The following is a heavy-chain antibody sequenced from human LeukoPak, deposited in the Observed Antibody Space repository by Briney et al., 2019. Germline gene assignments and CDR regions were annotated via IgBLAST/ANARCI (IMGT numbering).Heavy chain of an antibody. Sequence: GGSLRLSCAASGFTFSSYGMHWVRQAPGKGLEWVAFIRYDGSNKYYADSVKGRFTISRDNTTNTLYLQMNSLRAEDTAVYYCAKDPPPVVARGFTTFDPWGQGTLVTVSS. D-gene: IGHD3-10*01. CDR3: AKDPPPVVARGFTTFDP. V-gene: IGHV3-30*02. CDR2: IRYDGSNK. CDR1: GFTFSSYG. J-gene: IGHJ5*02.